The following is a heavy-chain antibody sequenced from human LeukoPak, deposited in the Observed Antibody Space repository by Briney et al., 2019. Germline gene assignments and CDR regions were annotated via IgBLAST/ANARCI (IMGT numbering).Heavy chain of an antibody. CDR1: GGSISSSSYY. J-gene: IGHJ4*02. D-gene: IGHD3-9*01. CDR3: ARGNILTGLRYFDY. V-gene: IGHV4-39*01. Sequence: PSETLSLTCTVSGGSISSSSYYWGWIRQPPGKGLEWIGSIYYSGSTYYNPSLKSRVTISVDTSKNEFSLKLSSVTAADTAVYYCARGNILTGLRYFDYWGQGTLVTVSS. CDR2: IYYSGST.